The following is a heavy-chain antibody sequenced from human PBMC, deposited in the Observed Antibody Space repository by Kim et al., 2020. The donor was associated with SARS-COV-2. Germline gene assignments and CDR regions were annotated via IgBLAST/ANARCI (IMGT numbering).Heavy chain of an antibody. CDR1: GDTFSSYA. J-gene: IGHJ4*02. D-gene: IGHD1-26*01. Sequence: SVKVSCKASGDTFSSYAIRWVRQAPGQGLEWMGGIIPIFGTANYAQKFPGRVTITVDAATSTAYLELSSLRSEDTAVYYCARARGGGYSFDFDYWGQGTLVTVSS. V-gene: IGHV1-69*13. CDR2: IIPIFGTA. CDR3: ARARGGGYSFDFDY.